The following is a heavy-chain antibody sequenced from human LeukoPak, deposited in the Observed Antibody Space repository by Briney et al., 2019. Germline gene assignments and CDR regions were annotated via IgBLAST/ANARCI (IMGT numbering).Heavy chain of an antibody. J-gene: IGHJ6*02. CDR1: GFTFSSYA. D-gene: IGHD6-25*01. V-gene: IGHV3-30-3*01. CDR3: AREVESGVMDV. Sequence: GGSLRLSCVASGFTFSSYAMHWVRQAPGKGLEWVAVISYDGSNKYYADSVKGRFTISRDNSKNTLYLQMNSLRAEDTAVYYCAREVESGVMDVWGQGTTVTVSS. CDR2: ISYDGSNK.